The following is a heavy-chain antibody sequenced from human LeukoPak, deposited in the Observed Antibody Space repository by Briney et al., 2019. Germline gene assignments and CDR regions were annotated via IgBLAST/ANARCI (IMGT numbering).Heavy chain of an antibody. V-gene: IGHV4-59*08. D-gene: IGHD3-22*01. Sequence: SETLSLTCTVSGGSISSYYWSWIRQPPGKGLEWIGYIYYSGSTNYNPSLKSRVTISVDTSKNQFSLKLSSVTAADTAVYYCARRYYYDSSGYSTTRRGNDAFDIWGQGTMVTVSS. CDR3: ARRYYYDSSGYSTTRRGNDAFDI. J-gene: IGHJ3*02. CDR1: GGSISSYY. CDR2: IYYSGST.